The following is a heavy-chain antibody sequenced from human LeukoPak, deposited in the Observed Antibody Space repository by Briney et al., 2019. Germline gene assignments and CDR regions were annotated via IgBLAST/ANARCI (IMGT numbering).Heavy chain of an antibody. V-gene: IGHV3-23*01. Sequence: PGGSLRLSCAASGVTFSSDAMSWVRQAPGKGLEWVSAIRHSGSSTHYADSVKGRFTTSRDNSKNTLFLQMNSLRAEDTAIYYCAKYGPQDSGSSHFDYWGQGALVTVSS. CDR3: AKYGPQDSGSSHFDY. D-gene: IGHD1-26*01. CDR2: IRHSGSST. CDR1: GVTFSSDA. J-gene: IGHJ4*02.